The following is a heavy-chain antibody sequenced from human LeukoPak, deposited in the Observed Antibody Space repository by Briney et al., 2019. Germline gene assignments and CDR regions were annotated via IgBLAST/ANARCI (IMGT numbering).Heavy chain of an antibody. CDR1: GFTVSNNL. V-gene: IGHV3-66*01. J-gene: IGHJ4*02. CDR2: IHHDGAT. D-gene: IGHD3-16*01. CDR3: AGETRWGPESR. Sequence: GGSLRLSCVASGFTVSNNLMAWVRQAPGKGLEWVSLIHHDGATYYADSLKGRFTISRDNSKNTFYLQMNSLRPEDTAVYYCAGETRWGPESRWGQGTLVTVSS.